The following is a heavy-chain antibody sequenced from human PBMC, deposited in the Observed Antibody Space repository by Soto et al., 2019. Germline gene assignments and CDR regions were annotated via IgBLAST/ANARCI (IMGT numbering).Heavy chain of an antibody. CDR2: ISGYNGNT. CDR1: GYAFSGYR. Sequence: QVQLVQAGAEMKQPGASVKVSCKTSGYAFSGYRLSWVRQGPGQGLEWMGWISGYNGNTDYAQKFQGRVTMTTDTSTSTDYMELRCLRSDDTAVYYCARELGPPNWFDSWGQGTLVTVSS. CDR3: ARELGPPNWFDS. J-gene: IGHJ5*01. V-gene: IGHV1-18*01. D-gene: IGHD2-8*01.